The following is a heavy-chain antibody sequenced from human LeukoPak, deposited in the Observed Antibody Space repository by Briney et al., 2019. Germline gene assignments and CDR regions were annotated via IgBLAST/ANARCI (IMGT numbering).Heavy chain of an antibody. V-gene: IGHV4-59*01. CDR2: IYYSGST. J-gene: IGHJ6*02. CDR1: GGSISSYY. Sequence: SETLSLTCTVSGGSISSYYWSWIRQPPGKGLEWIRYIYYSGSTNYNPSLKSRVTISVDTSKNQFSLKLSSVTAADTAVYYCARDTPYYGSGSYSYYYGMDVWGQGTTVTVSS. D-gene: IGHD3-10*01. CDR3: ARDTPYYGSGSYSYYYGMDV.